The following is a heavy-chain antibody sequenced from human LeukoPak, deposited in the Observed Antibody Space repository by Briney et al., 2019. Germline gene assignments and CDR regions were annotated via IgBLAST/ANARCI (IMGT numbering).Heavy chain of an antibody. CDR1: GGSISSYY. V-gene: IGHV4-59*01. CDR3: ARAFAARHAFDI. Sequence: PSETLSLTCTVSGGSISSYYWSWIRQPPGKGLEWIGYIYYSGSTNYNPSLKSRVTISVDTSKNQFSLKLSSVTAADTAVYYCARAFAARHAFDIWGQGTMVTVSS. D-gene: IGHD6-6*01. J-gene: IGHJ3*02. CDR2: IYYSGST.